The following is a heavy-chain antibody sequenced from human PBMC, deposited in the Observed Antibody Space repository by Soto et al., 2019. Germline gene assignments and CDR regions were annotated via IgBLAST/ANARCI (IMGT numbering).Heavy chain of an antibody. J-gene: IGHJ4*02. CDR1: GFSLNTRGVG. CDR2: ISWDGEK. CDR3: AQRRGDLLTGPYYFDF. D-gene: IGHD3-9*01. Sequence: QITLKESGPTLVKPTQTLTLTCTFSGFSLNTRGVGVGWIRQPPGKALEWLALISWDGEKRYRPSLKTRLTVPKDTSENQVVLTMTNMDPVDTATYYCAQRRGDLLTGPYYFDFWGQGTLVTVSS. V-gene: IGHV2-5*02.